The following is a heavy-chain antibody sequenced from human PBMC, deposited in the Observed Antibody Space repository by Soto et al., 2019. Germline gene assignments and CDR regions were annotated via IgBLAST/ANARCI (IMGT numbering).Heavy chain of an antibody. Sequence: QVQLVQSGAEVKKPGASVKVSCKASGYTFTSYGISWVRQAPGQGLEWMGWISTYNGNTNYAQKLQGRVTMTTDTATSKAYRGLGGLGPAETAVYTCRRDGKTTRVRGVRGGSYNYYGMDVWGQGTTVTVSS. CDR2: ISTYNGNT. V-gene: IGHV1-18*04. CDR1: GYTFTSYG. J-gene: IGHJ6*02. D-gene: IGHD3-10*01. CDR3: RRDGKTTRVRGVRGGSYNYYGMDV.